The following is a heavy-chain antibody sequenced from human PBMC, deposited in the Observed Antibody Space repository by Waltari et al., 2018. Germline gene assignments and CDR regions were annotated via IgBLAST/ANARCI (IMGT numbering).Heavy chain of an antibody. D-gene: IGHD3-9*01. Sequence: QVQLQESGPGLVRPSQTLSLTCNVSGGSFSSGSVYWTWIRQPAGKGLEWVGHIFTSGSTKYNPSLKSRVSVSLDTSENQFSLRLSSVTAADTAVYYCARDEARYYDIMTGGGYYGLDVWGQGTTVTVSS. V-gene: IGHV4-61*02. CDR3: ARDEARYYDIMTGGGYYGLDV. CDR2: IFTSGST. CDR1: GGSFSSGSVY. J-gene: IGHJ6*02.